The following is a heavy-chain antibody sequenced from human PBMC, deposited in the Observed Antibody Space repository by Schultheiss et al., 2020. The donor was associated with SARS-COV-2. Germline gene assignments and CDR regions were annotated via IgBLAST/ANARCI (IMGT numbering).Heavy chain of an antibody. CDR3: ARDDTAMVSNYYGMDV. D-gene: IGHD5-18*01. J-gene: IGHJ6*02. Sequence: SVKVSCKASGGTFSSYAISWVRQAPGQGLEWMGGIIPIFGTANYAQKFQGRVTITADESTSTAYMELSSLRSEDTAVYYCARDDTAMVSNYYGMDVWGQGTTVTVSS. V-gene: IGHV1-69*13. CDR2: IIPIFGTA. CDR1: GGTFSSYA.